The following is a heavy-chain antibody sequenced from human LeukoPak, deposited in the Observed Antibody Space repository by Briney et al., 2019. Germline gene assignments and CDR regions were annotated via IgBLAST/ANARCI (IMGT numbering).Heavy chain of an antibody. D-gene: IGHD3-22*01. CDR3: ARCCDSSGYYYSDY. Sequence: GGSLRLSCAASGFTFSNAWMSWVRQAPGKGLEWVSSISSSSSYIYYVDSVKGRFTISRDNAKNSLYLQMNSLRAEDTAVYYCARCCDSSGYYYSDYWGQGTLVTVSS. J-gene: IGHJ4*02. CDR2: ISSSSSYI. CDR1: GFTFSNAW. V-gene: IGHV3-21*01.